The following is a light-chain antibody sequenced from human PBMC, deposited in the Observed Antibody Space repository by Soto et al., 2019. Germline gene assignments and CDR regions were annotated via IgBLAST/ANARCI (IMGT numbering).Light chain of an antibody. CDR1: QSVSYN. V-gene: IGKV3-15*01. Sequence: EIVMTQSPATQSVSPGERATLSCRASQSVSYNLAWYQQKPGQAPRLLIYGASTRATGLPARFSGSGSGTEFTLTISSLQSEDFAVYYCQQYNDWPLTFGGGTKVEIK. CDR3: QQYNDWPLT. CDR2: GAS. J-gene: IGKJ4*01.